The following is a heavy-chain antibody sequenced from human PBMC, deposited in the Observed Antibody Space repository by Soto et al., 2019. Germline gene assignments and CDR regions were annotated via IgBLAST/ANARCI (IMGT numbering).Heavy chain of an antibody. CDR3: ARCWGGYHPG. D-gene: IGHD5-12*01. V-gene: IGHV4-34*01. CDR1: DGSFSGYY. Sequence: QAQLQQCGAGLLKPSENLYLTCSVYDGSFSGYYWSWIRQHPGMGLEWIGEINHSGSTKYNPSLKSRVTISVDTSKNQCSLKLSSVTAADTAVYYCARCWGGYHPGWGQGTLVTVSS. J-gene: IGHJ4*02. CDR2: INHSGST.